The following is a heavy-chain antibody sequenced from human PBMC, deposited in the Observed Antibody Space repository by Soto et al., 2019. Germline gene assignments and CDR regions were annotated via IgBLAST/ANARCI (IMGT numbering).Heavy chain of an antibody. Sequence: QVQLVQSGAEVKKPGASVKVSCKASGYTFTTFDINWMRQAPGQGLEWLGWRSPDSGETGYAQKFQGRVTMTRTTSISTAYMELSSLTSEDTALYYCARNKRETGDFGYWGQGSVVTVSS. D-gene: IGHD7-27*01. V-gene: IGHV1-8*01. CDR2: RSPDSGET. CDR3: ARNKRETGDFGY. J-gene: IGHJ4*02. CDR1: GYTFTTFD.